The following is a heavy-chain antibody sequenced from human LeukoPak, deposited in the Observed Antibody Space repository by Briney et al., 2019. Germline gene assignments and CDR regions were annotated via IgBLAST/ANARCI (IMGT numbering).Heavy chain of an antibody. Sequence: GASVKVSCRASGYTFTDYFIHWVRQAPGQGLEWMGWINPNTGDTHYAQKFQGRVTMTRDTSITTAYMDLSRLRSDDTAVYYCARLEVGTSRSPSDYWGQGTLVTVSS. V-gene: IGHV1-2*02. J-gene: IGHJ4*02. CDR1: GYTFTDYF. CDR2: INPNTGDT. D-gene: IGHD3-22*01. CDR3: ARLEVGTSRSPSDY.